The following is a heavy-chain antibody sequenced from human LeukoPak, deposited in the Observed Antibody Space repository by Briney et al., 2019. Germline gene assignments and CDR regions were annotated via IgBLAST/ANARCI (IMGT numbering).Heavy chain of an antibody. CDR3: ARDSVAVAGTEILFDY. D-gene: IGHD6-19*01. CDR2: INPNSGGT. J-gene: IGHJ4*02. Sequence: ASVTVSCKASGYTFTGYYMHWVRQAPGQGLEWMGWINPNSGGTNYAQKFQGRVTMTRDTSISTAYMELSRLRSDDTAVYYCARDSVAVAGTEILFDYWGQGTLVTVSS. CDR1: GYTFTGYY. V-gene: IGHV1-2*02.